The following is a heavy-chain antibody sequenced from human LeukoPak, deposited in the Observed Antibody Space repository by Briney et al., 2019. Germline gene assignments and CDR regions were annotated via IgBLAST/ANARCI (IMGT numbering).Heavy chain of an antibody. J-gene: IGHJ4*02. D-gene: IGHD5-18*01. V-gene: IGHV4-4*07. CDR3: ARSASLLRGYSYDTASFDY. Sequence: SETLSLTCTVSGGSISSYYWSWIRQPAGKGLEWIGRIYTSGSTNYNPSLKSRVTISVDTSKNQFSLKLSSVTAADTAVYYCARSASLLRGYSYDTASFDYWGQGTLVTVSS. CDR1: GGSISSYY. CDR2: IYTSGST.